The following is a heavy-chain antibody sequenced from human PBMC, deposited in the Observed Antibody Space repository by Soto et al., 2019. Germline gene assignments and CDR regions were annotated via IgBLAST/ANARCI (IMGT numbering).Heavy chain of an antibody. CDR1: GGSINNYY. CDR2: IYYSGPT. CDR3: ASGGNSYYYAPFGS. D-gene: IGHD1-26*01. J-gene: IGHJ3*02. V-gene: IGHV4-59*01. Sequence: SETLSLTCTVSGGSINNYYWSWFRHPPGKGREWIGYIYYSGPTNYNPSLHSRVCISVDTSKNQFSLYLITVPAAVKAVSYCASGGNSYYYAPFGSCRRGSMVIVAS.